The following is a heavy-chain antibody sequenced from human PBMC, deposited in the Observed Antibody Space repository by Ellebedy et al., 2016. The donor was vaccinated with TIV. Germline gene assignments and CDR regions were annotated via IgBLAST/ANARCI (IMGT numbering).Heavy chain of an antibody. J-gene: IGHJ4*02. CDR2: IWNDGSNN. CDR1: GFTFSSYG. Sequence: PGGSLRLSCAASGFTFSSYGMHWVRQAPGKGLEWVAIIWNDGSNNNYADSVKGRFTISRDNSKNRLYLQMNSLSAEDTAVCYCAREAWDGDYYVDYWGQGTLVTVSS. CDR3: AREAWDGDYYVDY. D-gene: IGHD4-17*01. V-gene: IGHV3-33*01.